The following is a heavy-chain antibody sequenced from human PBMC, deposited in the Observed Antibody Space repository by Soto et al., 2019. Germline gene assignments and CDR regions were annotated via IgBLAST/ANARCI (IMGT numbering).Heavy chain of an antibody. D-gene: IGHD2-15*01. V-gene: IGHV1-18*01. CDR3: ARDGDCSGGSCYSGPFVYFDY. Sequence: QVQLVQSGAEVKKPGASVKVSCKASGYTFTSYGISWVRQAPGQGREWMGWISAYNGNTNYAQKLQGRVTMTTDTATSTAYMELRSLRSDDTAVYYCARDGDCSGGSCYSGPFVYFDYWGQGTLVTVSS. CDR2: ISAYNGNT. J-gene: IGHJ4*02. CDR1: GYTFTSYG.